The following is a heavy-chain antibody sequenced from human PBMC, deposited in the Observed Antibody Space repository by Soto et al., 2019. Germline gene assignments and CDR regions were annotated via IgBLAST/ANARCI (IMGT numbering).Heavy chain of an antibody. CDR3: ARVSRPLWLGPFTGDDYDYMDV. CDR1: SASISRTNR. V-gene: IGHV4-4*02. Sequence: PSETLPLTCPVSSASISRTNRWRWARPSPGKVLEWIGEVYHSGSTKYNPSLKSRVTISVDKSKNQFSLKLSSVTATDTAVYYCARVSRPLWLGPFTGDDYDYMDVWGKGTTVNVSS. CDR2: VYHSGST. D-gene: IGHD5-18*01. J-gene: IGHJ6*03.